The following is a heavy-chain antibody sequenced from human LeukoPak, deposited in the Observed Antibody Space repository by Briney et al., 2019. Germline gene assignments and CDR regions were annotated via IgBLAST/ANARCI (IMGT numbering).Heavy chain of an antibody. Sequence: PGGSLRLSCAVSGFTFDDYAMHWVRQAPGKGLEWVSGISWNSHNIGYADSVKGRFTISRDNSKNTLYLQMNSLRAEDTAVYYCARAPKSGSYYRVDYWGQGTLVTVSS. J-gene: IGHJ4*02. D-gene: IGHD1-26*01. CDR3: ARAPKSGSYYRVDY. CDR2: ISWNSHNI. CDR1: GFTFDDYA. V-gene: IGHV3-9*01.